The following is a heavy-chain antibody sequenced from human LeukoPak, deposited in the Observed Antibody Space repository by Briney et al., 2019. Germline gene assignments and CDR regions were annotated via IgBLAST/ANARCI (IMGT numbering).Heavy chain of an antibody. CDR2: ISSSSSYI. J-gene: IGHJ6*02. CDR3: ARDDPYYYGMDV. V-gene: IGHV3-21*01. Sequence: GGSLRLSCAASGFTFSSYAMSWVRQAPGKGLEWVSSISSSSSYIYYADSVKGRFTISRDNAKNSLYLQMNSLRAEDTAVYYCARDDPYYYGMDVWGQGTTVTVSS. CDR1: GFTFSSYA.